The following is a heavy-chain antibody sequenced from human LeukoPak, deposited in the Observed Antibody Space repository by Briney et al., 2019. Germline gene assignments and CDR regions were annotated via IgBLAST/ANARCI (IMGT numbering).Heavy chain of an antibody. CDR2: ISGSGGST. D-gene: IGHD6-13*01. CDR1: GFTFSSYA. V-gene: IGHV3-23*01. CDR3: AKVIGAARYFDY. J-gene: IGHJ4*02. Sequence: PGASLRLSCAASGFTFSSYAMSWVRQPPGKGLEWVSAISGSGGSTYYADSVKGRFTISRDNSKNTLYLQMNSLRAEDTAVYYCAKVIGAARYFDYWGQGTLVTVSS.